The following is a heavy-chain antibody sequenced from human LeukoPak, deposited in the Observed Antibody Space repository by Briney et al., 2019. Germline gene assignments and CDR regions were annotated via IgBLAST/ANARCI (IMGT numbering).Heavy chain of an antibody. CDR2: IYYSGNT. D-gene: IGHD3-3*01. CDR1: GGSISSSSYH. J-gene: IGHJ4*02. Sequence: SETLSLTCTVSGGSISSSSYHWGWIRQPPGKGLEWIGSIYYSGNTYYNPSLKSRVTISVDTSKNQFSLKLSSVTAADTAVYYCARQDYDFWSGYQRRFDYWGQGTLVTVSS. CDR3: ARQDYDFWSGYQRRFDY. V-gene: IGHV4-39*01.